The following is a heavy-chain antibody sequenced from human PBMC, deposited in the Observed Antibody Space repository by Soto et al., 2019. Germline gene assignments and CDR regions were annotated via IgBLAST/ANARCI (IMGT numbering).Heavy chain of an antibody. J-gene: IGHJ4*02. CDR3: AKLAAAGLWEQLDF. CDR1: GFSFSNYA. V-gene: IGHV3-30-3*02. D-gene: IGHD6-13*01. Sequence: QVALVESGGGVVQPGRSLRLSCGGSGFSFSNYAMNWVRQSPGKGLEWVAAISFDGDTRYYSNSVRGRFTVSRDNSKRTLYLQIDRLTHEDTATYYCAKLAAAGLWEQLDFWGRGTLVIVSS. CDR2: ISFDGDTR.